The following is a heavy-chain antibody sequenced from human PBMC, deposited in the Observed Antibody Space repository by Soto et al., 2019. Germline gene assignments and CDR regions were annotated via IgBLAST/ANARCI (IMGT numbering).Heavy chain of an antibody. Sequence: QVQLVQSGAEEKKPGASVKVSCKASGYTFTSSAMHWERPSPGQRLEWMGWINTGNGNTKYSQKFQGRVTITRDASACTADMEVPGLGSEDTAAYYCARRIVVVTALDYCGQGTLVTVSS. CDR2: INTGNGNT. D-gene: IGHD2-21*02. J-gene: IGHJ4*02. CDR3: ARRIVVVTALDY. CDR1: GYTFTSSA. V-gene: IGHV1-3*04.